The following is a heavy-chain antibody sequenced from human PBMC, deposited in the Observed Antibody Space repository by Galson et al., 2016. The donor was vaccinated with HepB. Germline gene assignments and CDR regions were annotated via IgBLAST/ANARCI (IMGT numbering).Heavy chain of an antibody. CDR2: LYAGGET. CDR1: GLSVSGAY. V-gene: IGHV3-66*01. Sequence: SLRLSCAASGLSVSGAYMNWVRQAPGKGLEWVSVLYAGGETYYADSLRGRFTISRDNSKNILYLQMNSLRVEDTAVYYCARDPSLRNGMNVWGQGTTVTVSS. CDR3: ARDPSLRNGMNV. J-gene: IGHJ6*02.